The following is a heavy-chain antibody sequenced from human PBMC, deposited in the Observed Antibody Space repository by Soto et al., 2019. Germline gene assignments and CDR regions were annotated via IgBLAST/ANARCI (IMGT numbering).Heavy chain of an antibody. D-gene: IGHD3-3*01. V-gene: IGHV4-4*07. CDR2: IYTSGST. CDR1: GGSISSYY. J-gene: IGHJ5*02. Sequence: PSETLSLTCTVSGGSISSYYWIWIRQPAGKGLEWIGRIYTSGSTNYNPSLKSRVTMSVDTSKNQFSLKLSSVTAADTAVYYCARELRFLEWSNRGWFDPWGQGTLVTVSS. CDR3: ARELRFLEWSNRGWFDP.